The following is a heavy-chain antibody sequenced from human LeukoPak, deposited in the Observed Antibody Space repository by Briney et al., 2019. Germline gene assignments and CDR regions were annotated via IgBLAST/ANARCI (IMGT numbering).Heavy chain of an antibody. J-gene: IGHJ4*02. CDR2: INNSGST. CDR1: GGSFSGYY. CDR3: AREGQSAPVYFDY. Sequence: SETLSLTCAVYGGSFSGYYWSWIRQPPGKGLEWIGEINNSGSTNYNPSLKSRVTISVDTSKNQFSLKLTSVTAADTAVYYCAREGQSAPVYFDYWGQGALVTVSS. V-gene: IGHV4-34*01.